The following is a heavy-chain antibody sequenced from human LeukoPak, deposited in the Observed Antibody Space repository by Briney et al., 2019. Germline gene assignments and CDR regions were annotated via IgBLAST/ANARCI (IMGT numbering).Heavy chain of an antibody. V-gene: IGHV4-59*08. CDR3: ARHARYYDSSGYYEFDP. D-gene: IGHD3-22*01. Sequence: PSETLSLTCTVSGGSISSYYWSWIRQPPGKGLEWIGYIYCSGSTNYNPSLKSRVTISVDTSKNRFSLKLSSVTAADTAVYYCARHARYYDSSGYYEFDPWGQGTLVTVSS. J-gene: IGHJ5*02. CDR1: GGSISSYY. CDR2: IYCSGST.